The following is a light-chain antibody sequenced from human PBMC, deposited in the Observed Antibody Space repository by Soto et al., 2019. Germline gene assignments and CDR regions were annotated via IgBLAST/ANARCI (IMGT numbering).Light chain of an antibody. J-gene: IGLJ2*01. CDR3: QAWDSSTLV. CDR2: QDS. V-gene: IGLV3-1*01. CDR1: KLGDKY. Sequence: SYELTQPPSVSVSPGQTASITCSGDKLGDKYACWYQQKPGQSPVLVIYQDSKRPSGIPERFSGSNSGNTATLTISGTQAMYEADYYCQAWDSSTLVFGGGTKVTVL.